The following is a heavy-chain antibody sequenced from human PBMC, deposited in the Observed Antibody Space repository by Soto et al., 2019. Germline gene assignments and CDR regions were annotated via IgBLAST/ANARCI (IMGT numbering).Heavy chain of an antibody. CDR2: TIPIFGTA. J-gene: IGHJ6*02. CDR3: ARSQGGSSSLDLSYYYYYGMDV. Sequence: QVQLVQSGAEVKKPGSSVKVSCKAPGGTFSSYAISWVRQAPGQGLEWMGGTIPIFGTATYAQRSQGRVTITADQSTSTGYMELSSLRSEATAVYYCARSQGGSSSLDLSYYYYYGMDVWGQGTTVTVSS. V-gene: IGHV1-69*01. D-gene: IGHD2-15*01. CDR1: GGTFSSYA.